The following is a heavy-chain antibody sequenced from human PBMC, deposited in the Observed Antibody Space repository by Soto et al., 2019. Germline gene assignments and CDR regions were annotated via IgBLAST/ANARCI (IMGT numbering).Heavy chain of an antibody. CDR2: IYYSGST. V-gene: IGHV4-61*01. D-gene: IGHD4-4*01. Sequence: QVQLQESGPGLVKPSETLSLTCTVSGGSVSSGSYYWSWIRQPPGKGLEWIGYIYYSGSTNYNPYPKSRVTVSVYTSKNQFSLTLSSVTAADPAVYSCARDRGLQPPYYYYYGMDVWGQGTTVTVSS. CDR3: ARDRGLQPPYYYYYGMDV. J-gene: IGHJ6*02. CDR1: GGSVSSGSYY.